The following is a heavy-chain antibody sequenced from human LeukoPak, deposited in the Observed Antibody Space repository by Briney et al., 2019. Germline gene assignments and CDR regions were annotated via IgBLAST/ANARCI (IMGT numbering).Heavy chain of an antibody. D-gene: IGHD3-10*01. CDR3: ARVTYGSGTYGAFDY. J-gene: IGHJ4*02. Sequence: GGSLRLSCAASGFTVSSNYMSWVRQAPGKGLEWVSVIYSGGSTYYADSVKGRFTISRDNAKNSLYLQMNGLRAEDTAVYYCARVTYGSGTYGAFDYWGQGTLVTVSS. CDR2: IYSGGST. CDR1: GFTVSSNY. V-gene: IGHV3-66*01.